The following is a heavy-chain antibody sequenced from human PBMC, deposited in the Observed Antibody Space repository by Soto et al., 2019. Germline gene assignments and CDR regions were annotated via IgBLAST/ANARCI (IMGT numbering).Heavy chain of an antibody. J-gene: IGHJ2*01. CDR2: INSFSGDT. V-gene: IGHV1-18*01. CDR3: ARDLHSGGKYWYFDI. D-gene: IGHD2-15*01. CDR1: GYTFTHYG. Sequence: QVQLVQSGAEVKKPGASVKVSCKASGYTFTHYGITWVRQAPGQGLEWMGWINSFSGDTNYPQKLQGRLTMTTDTSTNTVYIELRNLRTDDTAVYYCARDLHSGGKYWYFDIRGRGTLVTVSS.